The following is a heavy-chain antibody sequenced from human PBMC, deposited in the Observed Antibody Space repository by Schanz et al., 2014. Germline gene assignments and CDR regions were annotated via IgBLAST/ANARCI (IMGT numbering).Heavy chain of an antibody. Sequence: QVQLVESGGGVVQPGGSLRLSCVASGFTFSSSGMHWVRQAPGKELEWVAFIRYTGGNKYYPDSVKGRFTISRDNSKNTVYLQMNSLRAEDTAVYHCVKDLGGSSSSWYSHFDHWGLGTLVTVSS. J-gene: IGHJ4*02. D-gene: IGHD6-13*01. CDR1: GFTFSSSG. CDR2: IRYTGGNK. CDR3: VKDLGGSSSSWYSHFDH. V-gene: IGHV3-30*02.